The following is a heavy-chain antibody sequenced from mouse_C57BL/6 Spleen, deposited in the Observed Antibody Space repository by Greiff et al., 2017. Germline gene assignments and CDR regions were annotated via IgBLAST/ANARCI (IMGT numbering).Heavy chain of an antibody. CDR1: GYTFTDYY. D-gene: IGHD1-1*01. CDR3: AITTVAYYFDY. V-gene: IGHV1-77*01. CDR2: IGPGSGST. J-gene: IGHJ2*01. Sequence: QVHVKQSGAELVKPGASVKISCKASGYTFTDYYINWVKQRPGQGLEWIGKIGPGSGSTYYNEKFKGKATLTADKSSSTAYMQLSSLTSEDSAVYFCAITTVAYYFDYWGQGTTLTVSS.